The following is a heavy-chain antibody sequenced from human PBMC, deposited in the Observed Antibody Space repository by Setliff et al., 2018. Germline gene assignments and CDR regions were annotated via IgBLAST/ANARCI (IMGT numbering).Heavy chain of an antibody. J-gene: IGHJ6*03. Sequence: ASVKVSCKASGYTFTSYGVSWVRQAPGQGLEWMGWISAYNGNINYAQKFQGRVTMTTDTYTSTANMELRSLRSDDTAVYYCVRGGDIITIFGVVTSDYYYYMDVWGTGTTVTVSS. CDR2: ISAYNGNI. V-gene: IGHV1-18*01. D-gene: IGHD3-3*01. CDR3: VRGGDIITIFGVVTSDYYYYMDV. CDR1: GYTFTSYG.